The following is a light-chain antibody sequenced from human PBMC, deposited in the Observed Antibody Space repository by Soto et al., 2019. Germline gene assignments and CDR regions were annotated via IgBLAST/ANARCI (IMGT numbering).Light chain of an antibody. V-gene: IGKV1-9*01. Sequence: DIQLTQSPSFLSASVGDRVTITCRASQGISSYLAWYQQKPGKAPKLLIYDASILQSGVPSRFSGSGSGTEFTITISSLQPEDFATYYCQHLDSYSTFGQGTRLEIK. CDR1: QGISSY. J-gene: IGKJ5*01. CDR3: QHLDSYST. CDR2: DAS.